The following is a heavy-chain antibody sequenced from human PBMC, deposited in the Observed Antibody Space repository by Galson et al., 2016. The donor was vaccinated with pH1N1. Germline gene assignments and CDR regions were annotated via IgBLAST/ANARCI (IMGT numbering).Heavy chain of an antibody. CDR2: VSGHDDDT. Sequence: SLRLSCAASGFVLSNHAMTWVRQAPGEGLEWVSSVSGHDDDTFYADSVKGRFTISRDNSKNTMFLYMNRLRADDTALYYCAKQRGHSSGGWRGAFDIWGQGTTVTVSS. CDR1: GFVLSNHA. V-gene: IGHV3-23*01. J-gene: IGHJ3*02. D-gene: IGHD6-19*01. CDR3: AKQRGHSSGGWRGAFDI.